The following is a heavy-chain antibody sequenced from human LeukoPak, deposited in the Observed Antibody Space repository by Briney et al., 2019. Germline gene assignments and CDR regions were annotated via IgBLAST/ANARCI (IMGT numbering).Heavy chain of an antibody. CDR1: VFTFSNSW. CDR3: TTDNSSGWYGGLFDY. J-gene: IGHJ4*02. CDR2: IKSKTDGGTT. D-gene: IGHD6-19*01. Sequence: GGSLRLSCAASVFTFSNSWMSWVRQAPGKGLEWVGRIKSKTDGGTTDYAAPVKGRFTISRDESKNTLYLQMNSLKTEDTAVYYCTTDNSSGWYGGLFDYWGQGTLVTVSS. V-gene: IGHV3-15*01.